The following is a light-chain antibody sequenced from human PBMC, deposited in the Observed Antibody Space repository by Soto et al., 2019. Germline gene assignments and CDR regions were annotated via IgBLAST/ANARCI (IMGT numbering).Light chain of an antibody. CDR3: QQSYSTPHT. CDR1: QSISSH. V-gene: IGKV1-39*01. Sequence: DVQMTQSPSSLSASVGDRVTITCRASQSISSHLSWYQQKTGKAPKLLIYAASNLPGGVPSKFSGSGSGTDFTLTIRSLQPEDFATYYCQQSYSTPHTFGQGTKLEIK. J-gene: IGKJ2*01. CDR2: AAS.